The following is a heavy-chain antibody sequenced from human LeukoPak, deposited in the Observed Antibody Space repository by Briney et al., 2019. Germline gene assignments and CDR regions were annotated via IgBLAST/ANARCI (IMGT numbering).Heavy chain of an antibody. D-gene: IGHD3-3*01. J-gene: IGHJ4*02. CDR3: ATSHDFWSGYAYY. V-gene: IGHV3-23*01. Sequence: HAGGSLRLSCAASGFTFSSYAMSWVRQAPGKGLEWVSAISGRGGSTYYADSVKGRFTISRDNSKNSLYLQMNSLRAEATAVYYCATSHDFWSGYAYYSGQGTLATLSS. CDR2: ISGRGGST. CDR1: GFTFSSYA.